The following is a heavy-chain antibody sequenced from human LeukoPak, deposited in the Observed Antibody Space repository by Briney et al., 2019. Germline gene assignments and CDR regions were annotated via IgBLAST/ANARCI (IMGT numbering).Heavy chain of an antibody. D-gene: IGHD6-19*01. J-gene: IGHJ4*02. CDR1: GGSFSGYY. CDR2: INHSGST. Sequence: PSETLSLTCAVYGGSFSGYYWSWIRQPPGKGLEWIGEINHSGSTNYNPSLKSRVTISVDTSKNQFSLKLSSVTAADTAVYYCARDPSYSSGFYDYWGQGTLVTVSS. V-gene: IGHV4-34*01. CDR3: ARDPSYSSGFYDY.